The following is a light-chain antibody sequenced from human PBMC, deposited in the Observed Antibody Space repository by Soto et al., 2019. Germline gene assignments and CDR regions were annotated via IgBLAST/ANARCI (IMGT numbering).Light chain of an antibody. CDR2: SAS. V-gene: IGKV4-1*01. CDR3: QQYYSTPFT. J-gene: IGKJ3*01. Sequence: DIVMTQSPDSLAVSLGERATINCKSSQSVLYSSNNKNYLAWYQQKPGQPPKLLIYSASTRESGVPDRFSGSGSGTEFTLTISSLQAEDVAVYYCQQYYSTPFTFGPGTKVDIK. CDR1: QSVLYSSNNKNY.